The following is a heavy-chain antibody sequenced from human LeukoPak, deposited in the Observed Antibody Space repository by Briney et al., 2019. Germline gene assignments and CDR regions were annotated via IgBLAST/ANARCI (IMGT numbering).Heavy chain of an antibody. CDR1: GFTFSSYS. Sequence: GGSLRLSCAASGFTFSSYSMNWVRQAPGKGLEWVSSISSSSSYIYYADSVKGRFTISRDNAKNSLYLQMNSLRAEDTAVYYCAKDPYYDFWSGYYYFDYWGQGTLVTVSS. CDR3: AKDPYYDFWSGYYYFDY. CDR2: ISSSSSYI. J-gene: IGHJ4*02. V-gene: IGHV3-21*04. D-gene: IGHD3-3*01.